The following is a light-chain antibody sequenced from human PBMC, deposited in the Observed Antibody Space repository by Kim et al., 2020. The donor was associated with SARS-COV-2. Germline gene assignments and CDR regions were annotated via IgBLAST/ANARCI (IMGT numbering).Light chain of an antibody. CDR2: EDY. CDR3: QSYAPSGHLV. CDR1: SGSIASKY. Sequence: NTVTVHGTRSSGSIASKYVQWYQQRPGSSPTTLIYEDYLRPSGVPGRFSGSFDSSSNSASLSISGLQTEDEADYYCQSYAPSGHLVFGGGTQLTVL. J-gene: IGLJ3*02. V-gene: IGLV6-57*01.